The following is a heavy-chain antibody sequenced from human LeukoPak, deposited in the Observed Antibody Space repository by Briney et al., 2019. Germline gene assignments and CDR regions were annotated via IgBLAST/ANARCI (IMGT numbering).Heavy chain of an antibody. CDR2: ISGSGAI. CDR1: GGSIHSY. D-gene: IGHD3-10*01. CDR3: ARDSGTTGEVKFDP. V-gene: IGHV4-4*07. J-gene: IGHJ5*02. Sequence: SETLSLTCTVSGGSIHSYWSWIRQPAGKGLEWIGRISGSGAITYNPALQSRLTISIDTSKNQFSLKLMSVTAADTAVYYCARDSGTTGEVKFDPWGQGTLVTVSS.